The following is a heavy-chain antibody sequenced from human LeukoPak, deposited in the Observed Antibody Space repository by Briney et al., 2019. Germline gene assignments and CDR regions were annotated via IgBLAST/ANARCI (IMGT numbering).Heavy chain of an antibody. CDR3: TRGSGRFEY. CDR2: IRAKAYGETT. Sequence: GGSLRLSCAGSGFTFGDFPLTWVRQAPGKGLEWVGYIRAKAYGETTEYAASVKGRFTISRDDSKRIAYLQMNSPQTEDTGIYYCTRGSGRFEYWGQGALVTVSS. CDR1: GFTFGDFP. J-gene: IGHJ4*02. D-gene: IGHD2-15*01. V-gene: IGHV3-49*04.